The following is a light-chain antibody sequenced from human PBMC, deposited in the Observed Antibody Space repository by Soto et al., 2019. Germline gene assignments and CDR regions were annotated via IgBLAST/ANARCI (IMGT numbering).Light chain of an antibody. J-gene: IGLJ2*01. Sequence: QSALTQPPSASGSPGQSVTISCAGTSSDVGGYNYVSWYQQYPGKVPKLMIYEVSERPSGVPDRFSGSKSGNTASLTISGLQAEDEADYYCCSYAGSSTYVVFGGGTKLTVL. V-gene: IGLV2-8*01. CDR3: CSYAGSSTYVV. CDR2: EVS. CDR1: SSDVGGYNY.